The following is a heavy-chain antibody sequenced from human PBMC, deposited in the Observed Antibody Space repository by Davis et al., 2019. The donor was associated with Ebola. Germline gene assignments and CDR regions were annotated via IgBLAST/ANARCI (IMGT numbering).Heavy chain of an antibody. D-gene: IGHD2-21*01. CDR1: GFTFSSYA. CDR2: ISYDGSNT. J-gene: IGHJ6*02. V-gene: IGHV3-30-3*01. Sequence: PGGSLRLSCAASGFTFSSYAMPCVRQAPGQGLECVAVISYDGSNTHYADSVKGRFTIPRDNAKTSLYLQMNSLRAEDTAVYYCARDNLYCGGDCFYYYYYGMDVWGQGTTVTVSS. CDR3: ARDNLYCGGDCFYYYYYGMDV.